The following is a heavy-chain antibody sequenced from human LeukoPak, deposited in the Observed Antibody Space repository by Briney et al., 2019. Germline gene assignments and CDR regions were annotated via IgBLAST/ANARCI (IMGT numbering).Heavy chain of an antibody. D-gene: IGHD3-3*01. V-gene: IGHV4-34*01. CDR1: GGSFSGYY. CDR2: INHSGST. J-gene: IGHJ5*02. CDR3: ARGSTDYDFWSGYRTNWFDP. Sequence: SETLSLTCAVHGGSFSGYYWSWIRQPPGKGLEWIGEINHSGSTNYNPSLKSRVTISVDTSKNQFSLKLSSVTTADTAVYYCARGSTDYDFWSGYRTNWFDPWGQGTLVTVSS.